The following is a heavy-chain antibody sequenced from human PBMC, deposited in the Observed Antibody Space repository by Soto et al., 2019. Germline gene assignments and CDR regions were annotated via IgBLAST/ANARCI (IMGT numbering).Heavy chain of an antibody. CDR3: VRSGTSSGRFSDY. CDR2: IYPSDSDI. Sequence: VYTFTSYWIGWVRQMPGEGLEWMGVIYPSDSDIRYSPSFQGKVTISADKSITTAYLQWSSLKAADTAMYYCVRSGTSSGRFSDYWGQGTLVTVSS. D-gene: IGHD2-15*01. V-gene: IGHV5-51*01. CDR1: VYTFTSYW. J-gene: IGHJ4*02.